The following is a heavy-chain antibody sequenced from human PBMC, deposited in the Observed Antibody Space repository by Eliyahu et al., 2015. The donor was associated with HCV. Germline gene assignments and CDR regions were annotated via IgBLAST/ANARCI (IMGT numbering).Heavy chain of an antibody. CDR3: ATGLQINEGRYYYYYGMDV. CDR1: GGSISSYY. D-gene: IGHD4-11*01. CDR2: IYYSGST. Sequence: LVKPSETLSLTCTVSGGSISSYYWSWIRQPPGKGLEWIGYIYYSGSTNYNPSLKSRVTISVDTSKNQFSLKLSSVTAADTAVYYCATGLQINEGRYYYYYGMDVWGQGTTVTVSS. V-gene: IGHV4-59*12. J-gene: IGHJ6*02.